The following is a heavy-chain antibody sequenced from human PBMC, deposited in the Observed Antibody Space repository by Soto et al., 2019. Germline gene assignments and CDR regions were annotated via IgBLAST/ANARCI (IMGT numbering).Heavy chain of an antibody. CDR3: ARGSPLSSSFPLDY. Sequence: QVQLQESGPGLVKPSETLSLTCTVSGGSISPYYWSWIRQPPGKGLEWIGYIYYTGSTNYSPSLKSRVTTSLDTSKNQFSLKLNSLTAADTAVYYCARGSPLSSSFPLDYWGQGTLVAVSS. V-gene: IGHV4-59*12. D-gene: IGHD6-6*01. CDR1: GGSISPYY. J-gene: IGHJ4*02. CDR2: IYYTGST.